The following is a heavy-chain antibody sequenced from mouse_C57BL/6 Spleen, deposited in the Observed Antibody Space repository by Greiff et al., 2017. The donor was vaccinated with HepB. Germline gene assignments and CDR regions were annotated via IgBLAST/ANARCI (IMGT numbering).Heavy chain of an antibody. D-gene: IGHD2-1*01. J-gene: IGHJ2*01. CDR1: GYTFTSYW. CDR2: IHPNSGST. CDR3: ARSGGNYVYYFDY. Sequence: VQLQQPGAELVKPGASVKLSCKASGYTFTSYWMHWVKQRPGQGLEWIGMIHPNSGSTNYNEKFKSKATLTVDKSSSTAYMQLSSLTSEDSAVYYCARSGGNYVYYFDYWGQGTTLTVSS. V-gene: IGHV1-64*01.